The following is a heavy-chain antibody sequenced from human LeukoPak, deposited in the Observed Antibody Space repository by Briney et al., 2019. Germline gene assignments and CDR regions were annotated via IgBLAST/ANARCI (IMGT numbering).Heavy chain of an antibody. CDR2: ISPYNDNT. CDR1: GYTFISHS. J-gene: IGHJ5*02. D-gene: IGHD3-16*02. V-gene: IGHV1-18*01. Sequence: HWASVTISCKASGYTFISHSISWVRQAPGQGLEWMGWISPYNDNTDYAEKFRGRVTMTTDTATTTIYMELTSLRSDDTAVYYCAKEAELWGSSRYYNHWGQGTLVTVSS. CDR3: AKEAELWGSSRYYNH.